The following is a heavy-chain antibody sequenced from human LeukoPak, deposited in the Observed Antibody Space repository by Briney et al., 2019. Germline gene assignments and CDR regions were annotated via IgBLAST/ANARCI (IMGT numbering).Heavy chain of an antibody. V-gene: IGHV4-30-2*06. CDR1: GDSITSGHYS. CDR2: IFHGGSA. D-gene: IGHD6-13*01. J-gene: IGHJ4*02. CDR3: ARGRGQQLFDY. Sequence: PSQTLSLTCAVSGDSITSGHYSWNWIRQSPGKALEWIGHIFHGGSANYNPSLNSRVTISLDMSNNQFSLSLTSVTAADTAVYFYARGRGQQLFDYWGQGILVAVSS.